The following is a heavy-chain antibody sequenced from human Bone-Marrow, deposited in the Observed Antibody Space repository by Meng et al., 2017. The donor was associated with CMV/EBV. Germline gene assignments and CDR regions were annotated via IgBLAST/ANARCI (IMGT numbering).Heavy chain of an antibody. CDR1: GGSFSGYY. Sequence: LSLTCAVYGGSFSGYYWSWIRQPPGKGLEWIGEINHSGSTNYNPSLKSRVTISVDTSKNQFSLKLSSVTAADTAVYYCARGGRTMVRGVTPHFDYWGQGTLVTVSS. J-gene: IGHJ4*02. D-gene: IGHD3-10*01. CDR3: ARGGRTMVRGVTPHFDY. V-gene: IGHV4-34*01. CDR2: INHSGST.